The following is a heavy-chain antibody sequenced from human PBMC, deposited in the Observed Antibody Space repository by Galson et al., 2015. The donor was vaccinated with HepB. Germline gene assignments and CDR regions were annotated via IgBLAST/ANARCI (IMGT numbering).Heavy chain of an antibody. CDR3: AATWGSYGDHVGDY. J-gene: IGHJ4*02. V-gene: IGHV3-23*01. D-gene: IGHD4-17*01. CDR2: ICGSGGST. Sequence: SLRLSCAASGFTFSSYAMSWVRQAPGKGLEWVSAICGSGGSTYYADSVKGRFTISRDNSKNTLYLQMNSLRAEDTAVYYCAATWGSYGDHVGDYWGQGTMVTVSS. CDR1: GFTFSSYA.